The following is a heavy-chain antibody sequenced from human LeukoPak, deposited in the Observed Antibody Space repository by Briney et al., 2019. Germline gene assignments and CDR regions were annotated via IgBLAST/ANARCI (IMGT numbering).Heavy chain of an antibody. Sequence: SETLSLTCAVYGGSFSGYYWSWIRQPPGKGLEWIGEINHSGSTNYNPSLKSRVTISVDTSKNQFSLKLSSVTAADTAVYYCARRAYYYGSGSSVSSGMDVWGKGTTVTVSS. V-gene: IGHV4-34*01. CDR1: GGSFSGYY. J-gene: IGHJ6*04. D-gene: IGHD3-10*01. CDR2: INHSGST. CDR3: ARRAYYYGSGSSVSSGMDV.